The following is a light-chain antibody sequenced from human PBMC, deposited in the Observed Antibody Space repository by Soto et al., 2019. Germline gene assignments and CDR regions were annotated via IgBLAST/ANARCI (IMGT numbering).Light chain of an antibody. CDR2: AAS. Sequence: DIQMAQSPSSLSASVGDRATLTCRASQSISSYLNWYQQRPGKAPKLLIYAASSLQSGVPSRFSGTGSRTDFTLPISSLQPEDVETDYCQQSYSNPLTFGGGTKVDI. J-gene: IGKJ4*01. V-gene: IGKV1-39*01. CDR1: QSISSY. CDR3: QQSYSNPLT.